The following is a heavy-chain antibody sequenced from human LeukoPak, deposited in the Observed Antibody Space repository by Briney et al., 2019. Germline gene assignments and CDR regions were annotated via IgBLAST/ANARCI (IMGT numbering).Heavy chain of an antibody. Sequence: SETLSLTCSVSGGSITSRSYYWGWIRQPPGKGLEWIGSIYYSGVTFYNPSLKSRVTISVDPSKNQFSLRLTSVTAADTDAVFCARGGDGFNSPEYYFDYWGQGILVTVSS. CDR1: GGSITSRSYY. J-gene: IGHJ4*02. CDR3: ARGGDGFNSPEYYFDY. CDR2: IYYSGVT. V-gene: IGHV4-39*07. D-gene: IGHD5-24*01.